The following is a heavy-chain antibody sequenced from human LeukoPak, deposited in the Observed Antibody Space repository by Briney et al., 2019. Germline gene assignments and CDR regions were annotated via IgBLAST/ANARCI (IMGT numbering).Heavy chain of an antibody. J-gene: IGHJ4*02. CDR3: ASVRGVVVVTSTTYIFDF. CDR2: ISSAGHT. V-gene: IGHV4-39*01. CDR1: DNSISGSSYY. Sequence: SQTLSLTCTVSDNSISGSSYYWGWIRQSPGTGLEWIGSISSAGHTYYNPSLYSRVTISVDTSKNQFSLNLQSVTAADTAVYYCASVRGVVVVTSTTYIFDFWGQGTLVTVTS. D-gene: IGHD2-15*01.